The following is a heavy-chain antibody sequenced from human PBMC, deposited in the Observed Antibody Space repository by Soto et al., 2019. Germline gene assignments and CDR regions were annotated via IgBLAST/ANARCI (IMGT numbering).Heavy chain of an antibody. J-gene: IGHJ6*02. V-gene: IGHV1-46*01. Sequence: ASVKVSCKASGYTFTSYYMHWVRQAPGQGLEWMGIINPSGGSTSYAQKFQGRVTMTRDTSTSTVYMELSSLRSEDAAVYYCARDSGSSTRNYYYYGMDVWGQGTTVTVSS. CDR2: INPSGGST. CDR3: ARDSGSSTRNYYYYGMDV. CDR1: GYTFTSYY. D-gene: IGHD1-26*01.